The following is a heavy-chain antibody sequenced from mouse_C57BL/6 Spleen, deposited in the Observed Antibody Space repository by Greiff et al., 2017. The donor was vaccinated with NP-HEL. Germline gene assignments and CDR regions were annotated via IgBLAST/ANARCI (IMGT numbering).Heavy chain of an antibody. CDR3: GITTVVATDAMDY. CDR2: IDPEDGET. CDR1: GFNIKDYY. Sequence: EVKLVESGAELVKPGASVKLSCTASGFNIKDYYMHWVKQRTEQGLEWIGRIDPEDGETKYAPKFQGKATITADTSSNTAYLQLSSLTSEDTAVYYCGITTVVATDAMDYWGQGTSVTVSS. J-gene: IGHJ4*01. D-gene: IGHD1-1*01. V-gene: IGHV14-2*01.